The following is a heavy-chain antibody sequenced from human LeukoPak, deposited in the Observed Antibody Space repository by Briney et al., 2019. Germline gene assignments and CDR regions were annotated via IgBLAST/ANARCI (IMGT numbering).Heavy chain of an antibody. D-gene: IGHD6-19*01. Sequence: SETLSLTCTVSGCSISSYYWSWIRQPPGKGLEWIGYIYYSGSTNYNPSLKSRVTISVDTSKNQFSLKLSSVTAADTAVYYCARENSSGWYPYNWFDRWGQGTLVTVSS. J-gene: IGHJ5*02. CDR1: GCSISSYY. V-gene: IGHV4-59*01. CDR2: IYYSGST. CDR3: ARENSSGWYPYNWFDR.